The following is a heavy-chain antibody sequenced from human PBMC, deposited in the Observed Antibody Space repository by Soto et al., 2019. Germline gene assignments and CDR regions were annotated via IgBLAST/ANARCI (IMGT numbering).Heavy chain of an antibody. CDR1: GFTFENFG. J-gene: IGHJ5*02. V-gene: IGHV3-23*01. CDR2: ISGSGLNK. D-gene: IGHD1-26*01. CDR3: AKNQGVELVPLATVDWFDP. Sequence: WGSLRLSCAASGFTFENFGMSWVRQAPGKGLEWISSISGSGLNKYYADSVKGRFTISRDNSKNTVYLELSNLRAEDTAVYHCAKNQGVELVPLATVDWFDPWGQGSVVTVSS.